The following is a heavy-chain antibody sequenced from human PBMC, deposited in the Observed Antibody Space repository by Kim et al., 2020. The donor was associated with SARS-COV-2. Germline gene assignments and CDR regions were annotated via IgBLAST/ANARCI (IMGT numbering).Heavy chain of an antibody. CDR2: IWYDGSNK. Sequence: GGSLRLSCAASGFTFSSYGMHWVRQAPGKGLEWVAVIWYDGSNKYYADSVKGRFTISRDNSKNTLYLQMNSLRAEDTAVYYCARGFRPYGMDVWGQGTTVTVSS. J-gene: IGHJ6*02. CDR3: ARGFRPYGMDV. CDR1: GFTFSSYG. V-gene: IGHV3-33*01.